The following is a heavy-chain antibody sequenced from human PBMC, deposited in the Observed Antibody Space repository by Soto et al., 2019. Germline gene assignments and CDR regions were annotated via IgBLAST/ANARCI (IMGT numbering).Heavy chain of an antibody. Sequence: QVQLRESGPGLLKPSETLSLTCSVSDDSLTSDTYFWTWIRQPPGRGLEWIAYISYTGNTHYNPSLKRRVTISLDPSSNQFSLTLTSVTAADTALYFCALIVVGDTVDLWGQESLVSVSS. CDR1: DDSLTSDTYF. CDR2: ISYTGNT. J-gene: IGHJ5*02. CDR3: ALIVVGDTVDL. D-gene: IGHD1-26*01. V-gene: IGHV4-61*01.